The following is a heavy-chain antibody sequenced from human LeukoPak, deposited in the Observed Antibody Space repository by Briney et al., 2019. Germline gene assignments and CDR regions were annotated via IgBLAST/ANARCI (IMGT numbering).Heavy chain of an antibody. D-gene: IGHD1-26*01. CDR1: GGTFSSYA. J-gene: IGHJ4*02. CDR2: IIPILGIA. Sequence: ASVKVSRKASGGTFSSYAISWVRQAPGQGLEWMGRIIPILGIANYAQKFQGRVTITADKSTSTAYMELSSLRSEDTAVYYCARDPSRGSYYLVTYFDYWGQGTLVTVSS. V-gene: IGHV1-69*04. CDR3: ARDPSRGSYYLVTYFDY.